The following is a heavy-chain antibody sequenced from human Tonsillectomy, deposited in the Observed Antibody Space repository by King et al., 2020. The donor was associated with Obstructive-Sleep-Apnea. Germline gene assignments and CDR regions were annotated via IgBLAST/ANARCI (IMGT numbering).Heavy chain of an antibody. Sequence: LPLQESGPGLVKPSETLSLTCIVSGGSVSSGRNFWHWIRQPPGRGLEWVGYIFNSGSPGYNPSLKSRVTMSLDTSENQFSLELRSVTSADTAVYYCARSLCGTSCFGHHYYGLDVWGQGTTVTVSS. CDR2: IFNSGSP. J-gene: IGHJ6*02. V-gene: IGHV4-61*01. CDR3: ARSLCGTSCFGHHYYGLDV. D-gene: IGHD2-2*01. CDR1: GGSVSSGRNF.